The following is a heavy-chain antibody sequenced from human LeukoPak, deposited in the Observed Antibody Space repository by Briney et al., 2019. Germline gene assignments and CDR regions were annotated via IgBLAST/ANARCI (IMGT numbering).Heavy chain of an antibody. J-gene: IGHJ4*02. CDR2: INPNSGNT. CDR3: ARGVPTLWNGYFTEFDH. CDR1: GYPFTTHD. Sequence: ASVKVSCTASGYPFTTHDITWVRQAPGQGLKWLGWINPNSGNTDYAQKFQDRVFMTTDSSINTAYLELRSLKSEDTAVYYCARGVPTLWNGYFTEFDHWGQGTLVTVSS. D-gene: IGHD3-3*01. V-gene: IGHV1-8*01.